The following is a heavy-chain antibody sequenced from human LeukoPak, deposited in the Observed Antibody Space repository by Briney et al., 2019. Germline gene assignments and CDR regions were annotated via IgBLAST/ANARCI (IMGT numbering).Heavy chain of an antibody. V-gene: IGHV1-46*01. D-gene: IGHD4-17*01. CDR1: GYTFTSYY. CDR3: ARGGAHDYGYAGDAFDI. CDR2: INPSGGST. J-gene: IGHJ3*02. Sequence: ASVKVSCKASGYTFTSYYMHWVRQAPGQGLEWMGIINPSGGSTSYAQKFQGRVTMTRDTSTSTVYMELSSLRSEDTAVYYCARGGAHDYGYAGDAFDIWGQGTMDTVSS.